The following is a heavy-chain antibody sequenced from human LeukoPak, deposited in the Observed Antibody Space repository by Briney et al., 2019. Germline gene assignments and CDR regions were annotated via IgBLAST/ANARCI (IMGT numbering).Heavy chain of an antibody. CDR1: GXSISSFY. J-gene: IGHJ5*02. Sequence: PSETLSLTCSVSGXSISSFYWSWIRQPPGKGQEWIGYIHYSGGTDHNPSLKSRVTMSIDTSTNQFSLNLMSVTAADTGVYFCARGSTGAFDPWGQGILVTVSS. CDR3: ARGSTGAFDP. V-gene: IGHV4-59*01. CDR2: IHYSGGT.